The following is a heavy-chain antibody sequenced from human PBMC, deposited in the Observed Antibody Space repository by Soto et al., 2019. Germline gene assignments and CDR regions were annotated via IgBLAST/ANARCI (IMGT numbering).Heavy chain of an antibody. CDR3: ARVVDYYDPYYYYGMDV. Sequence: GGSLRLSCAASGFTFSSYSMNWVRQAPGKGLEWVSSISSSSTYRYYADSVKGRFTISRDNAKNSLYLQMNSLRAEDTAVYYCARVVDYYDPYYYYGMDVWGQGTTVTVSS. CDR2: ISSSSTYR. J-gene: IGHJ6*02. CDR1: GFTFSSYS. D-gene: IGHD3-22*01. V-gene: IGHV3-21*01.